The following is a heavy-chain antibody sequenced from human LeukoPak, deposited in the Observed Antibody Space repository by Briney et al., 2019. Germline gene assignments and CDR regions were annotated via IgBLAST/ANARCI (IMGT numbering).Heavy chain of an antibody. D-gene: IGHD2-8*01. J-gene: IGHJ3*02. Sequence: PSETLSLTCAVYGGSFSGYYWNWIRQPPGKGLEWIGEINHSGSTNYNPSLKSRVTISVHTSKNQFSLKLSSVPAADTAVYYCARGPGVGAFDIWGQGTMVTVSS. CDR2: INHSGST. V-gene: IGHV4-34*01. CDR3: ARGPGVGAFDI. CDR1: GGSFSGYY.